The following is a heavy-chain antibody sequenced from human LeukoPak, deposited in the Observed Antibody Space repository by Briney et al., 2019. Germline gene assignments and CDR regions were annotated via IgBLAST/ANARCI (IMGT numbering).Heavy chain of an antibody. Sequence: PEDGETIYAQKFQGRVTMTEDTSTDTAYMELSSLRSEDTAVYYCARESRARIVGATSYFDYWGQGTLVTVSS. J-gene: IGHJ4*02. V-gene: IGHV1-24*01. D-gene: IGHD1-26*01. CDR2: PEDGET. CDR3: ARESRARIVGATSYFDY.